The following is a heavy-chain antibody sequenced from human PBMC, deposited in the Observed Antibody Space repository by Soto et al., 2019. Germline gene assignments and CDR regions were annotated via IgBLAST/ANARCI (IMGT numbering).Heavy chain of an antibody. CDR1: GYSFTSYW. D-gene: IGHD6-13*01. Sequence: GESLKISCKGSGYSFTSYWIGWVRQMPGKGLEWMGIIYPGDSDTRYSPSFQGQVTISADKSISTAYLQWSSLKASDTAMYYFAVAARIAAPGNYYYGMDVWGQGTTVTVSS. CDR3: AVAARIAAPGNYYYGMDV. J-gene: IGHJ6*02. CDR2: IYPGDSDT. V-gene: IGHV5-51*01.